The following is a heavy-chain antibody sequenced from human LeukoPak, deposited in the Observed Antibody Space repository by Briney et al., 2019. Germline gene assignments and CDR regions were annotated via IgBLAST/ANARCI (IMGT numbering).Heavy chain of an antibody. CDR2: IYYSGSV. CDR1: GYSISSDNW. D-gene: IGHD1-26*01. J-gene: IGHJ5*02. CDR3: ARDIWELLAFDH. Sequence: ASETLSLTCAVSGYSISSDNWWGWIRQPPGKGLEWIGYIYYSGSVFYNPSLKSRVTMSVDTSKNQFSLQLRSVTAVDTAVYYCARDIWELLAFDHWGQGTLVTVFS. V-gene: IGHV4-28*03.